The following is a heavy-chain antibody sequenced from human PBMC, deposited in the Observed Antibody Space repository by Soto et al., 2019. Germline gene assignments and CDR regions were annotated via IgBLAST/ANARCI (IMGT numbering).Heavy chain of an antibody. CDR2: IFTGIGGT. V-gene: IGHV1-2*02. D-gene: IGHD6-19*01. J-gene: IGHJ4*02. Sequence: QVQLVQSGAEVVKPGASVKVSCKASGYTFTTYFLHWVRQAPGQGLEWLGWIFTGIGGTNYAQKFQGRVTMTRDTSINTASMDLSMLKSDDTGVYYCAIEWLRGTDSWGQGALITVSS. CDR3: AIEWLRGTDS. CDR1: GYTFTTYF.